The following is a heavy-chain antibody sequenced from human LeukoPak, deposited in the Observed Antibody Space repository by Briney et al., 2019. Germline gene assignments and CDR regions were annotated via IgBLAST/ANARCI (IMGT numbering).Heavy chain of an antibody. CDR2: IKPNSGGT. CDR3: ARDLLRAASDF. D-gene: IGHD2-15*01. CDR1: GYTFTAYY. V-gene: IGHV1-2*02. Sequence: ASVKVSCKTSGYTFTAYYIHWVRQAPGQRLEWMGWIKPNSGGTDYAQKFQGRVTMSTDASISTAYKELSRLRTDDTAVYYCARDLLRAASDFWGQGTLVTVSS. J-gene: IGHJ4*02.